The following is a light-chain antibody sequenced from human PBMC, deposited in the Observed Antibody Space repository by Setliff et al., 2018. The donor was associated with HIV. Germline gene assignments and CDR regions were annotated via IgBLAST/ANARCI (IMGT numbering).Light chain of an antibody. CDR2: DVS. CDR1: STDVGDYRY. Sequence: QSALTQPASVSGSPGQSITISCTGTSTDVGDYRYVSWYQQHPGKAPKLLLYDVSNRPSGVSDRFSGSKSGNTASLTISGLRTEDEAEYYCCSYASSGSLVFGTGTKV. CDR3: CSYASSGSLV. J-gene: IGLJ1*01. V-gene: IGLV2-14*03.